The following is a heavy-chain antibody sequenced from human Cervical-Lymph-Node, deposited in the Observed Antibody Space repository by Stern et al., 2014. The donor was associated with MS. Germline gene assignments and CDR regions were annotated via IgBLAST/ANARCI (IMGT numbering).Heavy chain of an antibody. CDR3: ARNPALWYFDL. Sequence: VQLLESGPGLVKPLQTLSLTCTVSGGSVSSGGYFWNWIRQHPGKGLEWIGHVYYSGSIAYNPSLKSRVTISVDTSKNQFSLRLSSVTAADTAVYYCARNPALWYFDLWGRGTLAAVSS. V-gene: IGHV4-31*03. CDR1: GGSVSSGGYF. J-gene: IGHJ2*01. CDR2: VYYSGSI. D-gene: IGHD3-3*02.